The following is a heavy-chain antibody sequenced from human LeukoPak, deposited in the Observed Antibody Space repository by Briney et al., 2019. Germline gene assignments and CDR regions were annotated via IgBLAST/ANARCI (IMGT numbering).Heavy chain of an antibody. Sequence: PGGSLRLSCAASGFTVSSNYMSWVRQAPGKGLEWVSVIYSGGRTYYADSVKGRFTISRDNSKSTLYLQMNSLRAEDTAVYYCAREPLTGFYGMDVWGQGTTVTVSS. CDR3: AREPLTGFYGMDV. CDR2: IYSGGRT. D-gene: IGHD7-27*01. J-gene: IGHJ6*02. CDR1: GFTVSSNY. V-gene: IGHV3-53*01.